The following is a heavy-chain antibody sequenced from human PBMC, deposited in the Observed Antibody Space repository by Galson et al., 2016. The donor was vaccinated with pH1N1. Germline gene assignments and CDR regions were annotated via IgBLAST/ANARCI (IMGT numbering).Heavy chain of an antibody. Sequence: SLRLSCAGSGLTFSGHWTNWVRQAPGKGLEWVANIKQDGSEKYYVDSVKGRFTISRDNAKNSLYLEMNSLRAEDTAVYYCVTRVGYAWGQGTLVTVSS. D-gene: IGHD3-10*02. CDR2: IKQDGSEK. CDR3: VTRVGYA. J-gene: IGHJ5*02. V-gene: IGHV3-7*01. CDR1: GLTFSGHW.